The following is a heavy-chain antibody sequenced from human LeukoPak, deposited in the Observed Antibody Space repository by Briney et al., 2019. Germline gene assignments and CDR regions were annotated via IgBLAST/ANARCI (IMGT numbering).Heavy chain of an antibody. V-gene: IGHV4-39*07. J-gene: IGHJ2*01. CDR1: GGSISSSSYY. D-gene: IGHD6-19*01. Sequence: SETLSLTCTVSGGSISSSSYYWGWIRQPPGKGLEWIGSIYYSGSTYYNPSLESRVTISMDKSRNHLSLKLNSVTAADTAVYYCASNQWPSWYFDLWGRGTLVTVSA. CDR3: ASNQWPSWYFDL. CDR2: IYYSGST.